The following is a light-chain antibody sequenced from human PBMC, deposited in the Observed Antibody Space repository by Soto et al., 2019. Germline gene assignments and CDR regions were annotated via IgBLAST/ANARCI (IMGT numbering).Light chain of an antibody. Sequence: QSVLTLPASVSGSPGQSITVSCTGTRTDVGGYNFVSWYQQHPGKAPKLIIYEVSNRPSGVSNRFSGSKSDNTASLTISGLQAEDEADYYCCSYVSSKTYVFGTGTKVTVL. V-gene: IGLV2-14*01. J-gene: IGLJ1*01. CDR1: RTDVGGYNF. CDR3: CSYVSSKTYV. CDR2: EVS.